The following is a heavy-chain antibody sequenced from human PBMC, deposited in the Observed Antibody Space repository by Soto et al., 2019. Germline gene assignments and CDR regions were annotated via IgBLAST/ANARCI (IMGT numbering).Heavy chain of an antibody. D-gene: IGHD1-1*01. J-gene: IGHJ3*02. CDR1: GGSVSDND. CDR2: LSSSGAT. CDR3: ARNIWTDDADRDGTLNI. Sequence: QMQLEESGPGLVKPSETLSLTCSVSGGSVSDNDWHWIRQSPGKGLEWIGKLSSSGATSYSPPLQSRVTISLDSSKKQVSLKMTSVTAADAALYYCARNIWTDDADRDGTLNIWGQGTQVTVSS. V-gene: IGHV4-4*09.